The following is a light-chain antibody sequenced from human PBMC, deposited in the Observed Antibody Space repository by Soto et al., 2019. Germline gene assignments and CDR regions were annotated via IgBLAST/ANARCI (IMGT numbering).Light chain of an antibody. CDR1: QSVSSY. J-gene: IGKJ4*01. CDR3: QQRSNWPLT. V-gene: IGKV3-11*01. CDR2: DAS. Sequence: EIVLTQSPDTLSLSPGERATLSCRASQSVSSYLAWFQQKPGQAPRLLIYDASKRATGIPARFSGSGSGTDFTLSISSLEPEDFAVYYCQQRSNWPLTFGGGTKVEIK.